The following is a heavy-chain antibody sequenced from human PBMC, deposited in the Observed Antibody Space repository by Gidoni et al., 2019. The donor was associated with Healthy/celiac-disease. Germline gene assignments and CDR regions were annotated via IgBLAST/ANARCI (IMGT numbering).Heavy chain of an antibody. CDR3: AKHLIVVVPEAFDI. CDR1: GLTSVSYA. V-gene: IGHV3-23*01. D-gene: IGHD3-22*01. Sequence: EVQLLESGGGLVQPGGSLRRPCAASGLTSVSYAMSGVRQAAGKGLEWVSAISGSGGSTYYADSVKGRFTISRDNSKNTLYLQMNSLRAEDTAVYYCAKHLIVVVPEAFDIWGQGTMVTVSS. J-gene: IGHJ3*02. CDR2: ISGSGGST.